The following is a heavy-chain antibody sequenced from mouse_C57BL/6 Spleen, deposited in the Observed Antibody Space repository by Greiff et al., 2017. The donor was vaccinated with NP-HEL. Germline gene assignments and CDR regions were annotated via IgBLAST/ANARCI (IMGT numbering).Heavy chain of an antibody. D-gene: IGHD2-2*01. J-gene: IGHJ2*01. CDR3: ARSSMVTTGENYFDY. CDR1: GYTFTSYW. Sequence: QVQLQQPGAELVKPGASVKLSCKASGYTFTSYWMQWVKQRPGQGLEWIGELDPSDSYTNYNQKFKGKATLTVDTSSSTAYMQLSSLTSEDSAVYYCARSSMVTTGENYFDYWGQGTTRTVSS. CDR2: LDPSDSYT. V-gene: IGHV1-50*01.